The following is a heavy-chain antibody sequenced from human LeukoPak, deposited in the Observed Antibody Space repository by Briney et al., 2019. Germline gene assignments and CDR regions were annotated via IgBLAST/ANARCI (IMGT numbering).Heavy chain of an antibody. V-gene: IGHV3-30-3*01. D-gene: IGHD6-19*01. J-gene: IGHJ3*02. Sequence: PGGSLRLSCAASGFTFCSFPFHWVRQAPGKGLEWVAFISHDGNNKYYADSVKGRFTISRDNSKNTLYLQINSLKTEDAAVYYCARGGRREAVFDIWGQGTMVTVSS. CDR1: GFTFCSFP. CDR2: ISHDGNNK. CDR3: ARGGRREAVFDI.